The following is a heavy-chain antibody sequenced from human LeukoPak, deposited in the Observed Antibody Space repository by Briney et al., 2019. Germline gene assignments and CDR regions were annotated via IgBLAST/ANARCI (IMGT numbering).Heavy chain of an antibody. CDR3: AKHFCTGLVCSLFDS. J-gene: IGHJ4*02. CDR1: GFTFSNYG. V-gene: IGHV3-23*01. D-gene: IGHD3/OR15-3a*01. Sequence: GGSLRLSCAASGFTFSNYGVSWVRQAPGKGLEWVSGIRSAVDTTHYADSVKGRFIISRDNSKNTLSLQLNSLRPEDTALYYCAKHFCTGLVCSLFDSWGQGTLVTVSS. CDR2: IRSAVDTT.